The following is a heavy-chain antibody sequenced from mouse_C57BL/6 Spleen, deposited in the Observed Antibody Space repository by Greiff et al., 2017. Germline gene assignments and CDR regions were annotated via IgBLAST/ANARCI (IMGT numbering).Heavy chain of an antibody. D-gene: IGHD4-1*01. J-gene: IGHJ2*01. Sequence: VQLQQPGAELVRPGSSVKLSCKASGYTFTSYWMHWVKQRPIQGLEWIGTIDPSDSETHYNQKFKDKATLTVDKSSSTAYMQLSRLTSEDSAVYYCAGRTWAPFDYWGQGTTLTVSS. CDR2: IDPSDSET. CDR3: AGRTWAPFDY. CDR1: GYTFTSYW. V-gene: IGHV1-52*01.